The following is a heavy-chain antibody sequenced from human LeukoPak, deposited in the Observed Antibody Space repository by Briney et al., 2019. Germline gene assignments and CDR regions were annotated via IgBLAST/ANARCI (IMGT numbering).Heavy chain of an antibody. J-gene: IGHJ6*04. Sequence: GGSLRLSCAASGFIFSTYGIHWVRQARGKGLEWVAVISYDGGNKYYADSVKGRFTISRDNSKKMLFLQMNSLRPEDTALYYCARVPGSYYYYNAMDVWGKGTTVTVSS. CDR1: GFIFSTYG. D-gene: IGHD3-10*01. CDR2: ISYDGGNK. V-gene: IGHV3-30*03. CDR3: ARVPGSYYYYNAMDV.